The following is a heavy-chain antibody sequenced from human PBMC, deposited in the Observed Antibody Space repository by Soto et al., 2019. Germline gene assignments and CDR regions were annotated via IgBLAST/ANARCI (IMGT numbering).Heavy chain of an antibody. CDR1: GFTFSSYW. CDR2: IKQDGSEK. V-gene: IGHV3-7*01. J-gene: IGHJ6*03. CDR3: ARVNYYYYYYMEV. Sequence: PGGSLSLSCAASGFTFSSYWMSWVRQAPGKGLEWVANIKQDGSEKYYVDSVKGRFTISRDNAKNSLYLQINSLRAEDTAVYYCARVNYYYYYYMEVWGKGTTVTVSS.